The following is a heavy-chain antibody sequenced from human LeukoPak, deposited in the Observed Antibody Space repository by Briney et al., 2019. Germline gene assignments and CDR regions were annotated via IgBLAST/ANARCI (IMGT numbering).Heavy chain of an antibody. Sequence: GGSLRLSCAASGFTFSSYAMSWVRQAPGKGLEWVSTIVGGGGTTYYEDSVKGRFTISRDNPKNTLYLEMNSLRAEDTAVYYCAKVGYWAARPFDYWGQGTLVTVSS. CDR3: AKVGYWAARPFDY. V-gene: IGHV3-23*01. CDR1: GFTFSSYA. D-gene: IGHD6-6*01. CDR2: IVGGGGTT. J-gene: IGHJ4*02.